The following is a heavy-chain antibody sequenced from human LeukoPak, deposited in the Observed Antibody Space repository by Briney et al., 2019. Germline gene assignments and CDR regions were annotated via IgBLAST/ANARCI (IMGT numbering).Heavy chain of an antibody. D-gene: IGHD5-24*01. CDR2: INPSGGST. V-gene: IGHV1-46*01. J-gene: IGHJ4*02. CDR3: ATIGTMATPYFDY. CDR1: GYTFTSYY. Sequence: GAPVKVSCKASGYTFTSYYMHWVRQAPGQGLEWMGIINPSGGSTSYAQKFQGRVTITADESTSTAYMELSSLRSEDTAVYYCATIGTMATPYFDYWGQGTLVTVSS.